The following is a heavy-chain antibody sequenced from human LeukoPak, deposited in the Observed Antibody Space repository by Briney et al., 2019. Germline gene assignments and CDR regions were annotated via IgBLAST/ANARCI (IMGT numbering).Heavy chain of an antibody. Sequence: GASVKVSCKASGGTFSSYAISWVRQAPGQGLEWMGGIIPIFGTANYAQKFQSRVTITTDESTSTAYMGLSSLRSEDTAVYYCARGLHPNYFDYWGQGTLVTVSS. CDR2: IIPIFGTA. D-gene: IGHD2-15*01. J-gene: IGHJ4*02. V-gene: IGHV1-69*05. CDR3: ARGLHPNYFDY. CDR1: GGTFSSYA.